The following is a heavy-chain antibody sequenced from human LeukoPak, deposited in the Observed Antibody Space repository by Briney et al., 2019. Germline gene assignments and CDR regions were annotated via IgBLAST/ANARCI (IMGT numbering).Heavy chain of an antibody. CDR2: IYYSGST. D-gene: IGHD6-19*01. V-gene: IGHV4-59*08. CDR3: ASSYSSGWYRSFGC. CDR1: GGSISSYY. Sequence: SETLSLTCTVSGGSISSYYWSWIRQPPGKGLEWIGYIYYSGSTNYNPSLKSRVTISVDTSKNQFSLKLSSVTAADTAVYYCASSYSSGWYRSFGCWGQGTLVTVSS. J-gene: IGHJ4*02.